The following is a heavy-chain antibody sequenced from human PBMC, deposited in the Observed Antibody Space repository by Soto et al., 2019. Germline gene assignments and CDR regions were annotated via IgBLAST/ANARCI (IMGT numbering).Heavy chain of an antibody. CDR3: ERLLGHTPIYYYYYMDV. CDR2: INHSGST. Sequence: PSETLSLTCAVYGGSFSGYYWSWIRQPPGKGLEWIGEINHSGSTNYNPSLKSRVTISVDTSKNQFSLKLSSVTAADTAVYYCERLLGHTPIYYYYYMDVWGKGTTVTVSS. CDR1: GGSFSGYY. V-gene: IGHV4-34*01. J-gene: IGHJ6*03. D-gene: IGHD3-10*01.